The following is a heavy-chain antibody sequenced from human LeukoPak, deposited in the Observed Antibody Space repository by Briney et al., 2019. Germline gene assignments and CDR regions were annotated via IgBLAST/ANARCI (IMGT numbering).Heavy chain of an antibody. J-gene: IGHJ6*02. CDR1: GFTFSSYG. CDR2: IWYDGSNK. D-gene: IGHD2-2*01. Sequence: QPGGSLRLSCAASGFTFSSYGMHWVRQAPGKGLEWVAIIWYDGSNKNCADSMKGRFTISRDTSRNTLFLQMNSLRAEDTAVYYCARDTSLGGMDVWGQGTPVTVSS. V-gene: IGHV3-33*01. CDR3: ARDTSLGGMDV.